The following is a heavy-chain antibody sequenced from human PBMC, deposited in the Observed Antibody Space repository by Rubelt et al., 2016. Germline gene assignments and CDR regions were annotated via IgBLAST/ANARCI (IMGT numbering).Heavy chain of an antibody. CDR2: ISSSSSTI. D-gene: IGHD5-18*01. J-gene: IGHJ4*02. Sequence: GKGLEWVSYISSSSSTIYYADSVKGRFTISRDNAKNSLYLQMNSLRDEDTAVYYCARHLSDTAMVRGFDYWGQGTLVTVSS. V-gene: IGHV3-48*02. CDR3: ARHLSDTAMVRGFDY.